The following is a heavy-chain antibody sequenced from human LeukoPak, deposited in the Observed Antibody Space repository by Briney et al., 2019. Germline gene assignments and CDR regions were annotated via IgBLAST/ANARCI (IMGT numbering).Heavy chain of an antibody. J-gene: IGHJ4*02. CDR1: GYTFTGYY. CDR3: ARDLPHSRPSSGYTRYFDY. Sequence: ASVKVSCKASGYTFTGYYMHWVRQAPGQGLEWMGWINPNSGGTNYAQKFQGRVTISVDTSKNQFSLKLSSVTAADTAVYYCARDLPHSRPSSGYTRYFDYWGQGTLVTVSS. D-gene: IGHD3-22*01. V-gene: IGHV1-2*02. CDR2: INPNSGGT.